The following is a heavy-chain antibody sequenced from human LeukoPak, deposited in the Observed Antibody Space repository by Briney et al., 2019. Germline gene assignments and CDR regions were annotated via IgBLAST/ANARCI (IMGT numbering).Heavy chain of an antibody. CDR3: ARLQPWFDP. V-gene: IGHV4-59*11. J-gene: IGHJ5*02. CDR2: IYYSGST. CDR1: GGSISSHY. Sequence: SETLSLTCTVSGGSISSHYWSWIRQPPGKGLEWIGYIYYSGSTNYNPSLKSRVTISVDTSKNQFSLKLSSVTAADTAVYYCARLQPWFDPWGQGTLATVSS.